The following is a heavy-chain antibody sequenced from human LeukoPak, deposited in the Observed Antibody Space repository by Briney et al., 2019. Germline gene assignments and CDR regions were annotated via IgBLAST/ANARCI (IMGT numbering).Heavy chain of an antibody. V-gene: IGHV3-21*01. J-gene: IGHJ4*02. CDR3: ARVQGDMVRGVIIFGYYFDY. CDR1: GFTFSSYS. Sequence: GGSLRLSCAASGFTFSSYSMNWVRQAPGKGLEWVSSISSSSSSYIYYADSVKGRFTISRDNAKNSLYLQMNSLRAEDTAVYYCARVQGDMVRGVIIFGYYFDYWGQGTLVTVSS. CDR2: ISSSSSSYI. D-gene: IGHD3-10*01.